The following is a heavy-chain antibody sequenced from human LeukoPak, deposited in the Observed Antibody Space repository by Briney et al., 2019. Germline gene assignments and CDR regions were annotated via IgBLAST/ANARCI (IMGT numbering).Heavy chain of an antibody. CDR2: ISSNGGST. J-gene: IGHJ4*02. D-gene: IGHD1-1*01. Sequence: GGSLRLSCSASGFTFSNYPMHWVRQAPGKGLEYVSAISSNGGSTYYADSVKGRFTISRDNSKNTLYLQMSSLRGEDTAVYSCVKRTTGTNFFDYWGQGTLVTVSS. CDR3: VKRTTGTNFFDY. V-gene: IGHV3-64D*06. CDR1: GFTFSNYP.